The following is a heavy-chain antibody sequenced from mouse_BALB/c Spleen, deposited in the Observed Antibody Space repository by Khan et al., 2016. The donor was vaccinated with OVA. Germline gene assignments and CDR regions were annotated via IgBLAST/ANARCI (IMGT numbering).Heavy chain of an antibody. CDR1: GDSITSGF. Sequence: VQLQQSGPSLVIPSQTLSLTCSVTGDSITSGFWNWIRKFPGNKFEYLGYITYSGNIYYNPSLKSRISITRDTSKSQYYLQLNSVTTEDTATYYCARSYGSWAMDYWGQGTSVTVSS. CDR3: ARSYGSWAMDY. V-gene: IGHV3-8*02. CDR2: ITYSGNI. D-gene: IGHD1-1*01. J-gene: IGHJ4*01.